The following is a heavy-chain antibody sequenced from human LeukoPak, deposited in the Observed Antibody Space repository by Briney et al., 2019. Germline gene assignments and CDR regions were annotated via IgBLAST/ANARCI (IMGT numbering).Heavy chain of an antibody. V-gene: IGHV1-2*02. Sequence: ASVKVSCKASGYTFTGYYIHWVRQAPGQGLEWMGWVNPNSGGTNYALKFQGRVTMTRDTSISTAYMELSRLRSDDTAVYYCAREDDYGSNSYDYWGQGSLVTVSS. CDR2: VNPNSGGT. CDR1: GYTFTGYY. CDR3: AREDDYGSNSYDY. J-gene: IGHJ4*02. D-gene: IGHD4-23*01.